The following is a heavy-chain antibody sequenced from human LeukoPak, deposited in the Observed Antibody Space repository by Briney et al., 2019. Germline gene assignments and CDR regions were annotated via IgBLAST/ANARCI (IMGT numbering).Heavy chain of an antibody. V-gene: IGHV4-31*03. Sequence: SETLSLTCTVYGGSISSGGYYWSWIRQHPGKGLEWIGYIYYSEGAYYNPSLKSRVSISVDTSKNQFSLKLSSVTAADTAVYYCARSYVYFDYWGQGTLVTVSS. D-gene: IGHD1-26*01. J-gene: IGHJ4*02. CDR1: GGSISSGGYY. CDR2: IYYSEGA. CDR3: ARSYVYFDY.